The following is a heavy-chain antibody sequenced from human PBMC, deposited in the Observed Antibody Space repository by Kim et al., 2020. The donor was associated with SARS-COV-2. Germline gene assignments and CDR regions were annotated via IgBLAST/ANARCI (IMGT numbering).Heavy chain of an antibody. J-gene: IGHJ3*02. CDR1: GGSFSGYY. Sequence: SETLSLTCAVYGGSFSGYYWSWIRQPPGKGLEWIGEINHSGSTNYNPSLKSRVTISVDTSKNQFSLKLSSVTAADTAVYYCVRGRGSGSPDAFDIWGQGTMVTVSS. V-gene: IGHV4-34*01. CDR3: VRGRGSGSPDAFDI. CDR2: INHSGST. D-gene: IGHD3-10*01.